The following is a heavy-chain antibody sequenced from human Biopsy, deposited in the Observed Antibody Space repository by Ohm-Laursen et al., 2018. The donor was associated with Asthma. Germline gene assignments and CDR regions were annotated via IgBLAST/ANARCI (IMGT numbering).Heavy chain of an antibody. CDR1: GFTVSRDH. D-gene: IGHD4-17*01. CDR3: ARDRYGDYVGWFDP. J-gene: IGHJ5*02. Sequence: SLRLSCAASGFTVSRDHMFWVRQAPGKGLEWVSSISSSSSYIYYADSVKGRFTISRDNAKNSLYLQMNSLRAEDTAVYYCARDRYGDYVGWFDPWGQGTLVTVSS. V-gene: IGHV3-21*01. CDR2: ISSSSSYI.